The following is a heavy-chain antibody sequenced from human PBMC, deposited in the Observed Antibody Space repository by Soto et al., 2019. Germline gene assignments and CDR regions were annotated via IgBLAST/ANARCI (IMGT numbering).Heavy chain of an antibody. CDR3: AREALTQYYDSSGSHYYYYGMGV. CDR1: GGTFSSYA. V-gene: IGHV1-69*01. CDR2: IIPIFGTA. D-gene: IGHD3-22*01. Sequence: QVQLVQSGAEVKKPGSSVKVSCKASGGTFSSYAISWVRQAPGQGLEWMGGIIPIFGTANYAQKFQGRVTITADESTSTAYMELSRLRSEDTAVYYCAREALTQYYDSSGSHYYYYGMGVWGQGATVTVSS. J-gene: IGHJ6*02.